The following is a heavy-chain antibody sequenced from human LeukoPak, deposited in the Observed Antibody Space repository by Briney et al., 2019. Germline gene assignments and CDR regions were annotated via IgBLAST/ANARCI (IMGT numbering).Heavy chain of an antibody. CDR1: GFTFSSSG. V-gene: IGHV3-23*01. CDR2: ISGSGDNT. Sequence: TGGSLRLSCAAFGFTFSSSGLSWVRQAPGKGLEWVSAISGSGDNTYYADSVKGRFAISRDNSKNTVYLQMNSLRAEDTAVYYCAKMQGYCDYWGQGTLVTVSS. CDR3: AKMQGYCDY. J-gene: IGHJ4*02.